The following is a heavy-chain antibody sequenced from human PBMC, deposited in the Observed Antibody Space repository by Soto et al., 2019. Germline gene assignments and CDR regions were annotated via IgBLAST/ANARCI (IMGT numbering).Heavy chain of an antibody. J-gene: IGHJ3*02. V-gene: IGHV4-31*03. CDR3: SRALMDIVLMVYEQGEAFDI. Sequence: SETLSLTCTVSGGSISSGGYYWSWIRQHPGKGLEWIGYIYYSGSTYYNPSLKSRVTTSVDTSKNQFSLKLSSVTAADTAVYYFSRALMDIVLMVYEQGEAFDIWGQGTMVTVSS. CDR1: GGSISSGGYY. D-gene: IGHD2-8*01. CDR2: IYYSGST.